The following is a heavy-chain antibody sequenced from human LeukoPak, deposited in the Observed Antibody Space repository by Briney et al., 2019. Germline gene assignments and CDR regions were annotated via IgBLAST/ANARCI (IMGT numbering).Heavy chain of an antibody. D-gene: IGHD2-8*01. V-gene: IGHV4-61*08. Sequence: SETLSLTCTVSGGSVSSGGFYWSWIRQPPGKGLEWIGYIYYSGSTNYNPSLKSRVTMSKDTSKNQFSLKLSSVTAADTAVYFCARDRGDNGYDYWGQGTLVTVSS. CDR1: GGSVSSGGFY. CDR3: ARDRGDNGYDY. J-gene: IGHJ4*02. CDR2: IYYSGST.